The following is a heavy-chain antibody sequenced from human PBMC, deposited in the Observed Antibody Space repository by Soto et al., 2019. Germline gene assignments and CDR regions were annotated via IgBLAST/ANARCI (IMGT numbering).Heavy chain of an antibody. CDR2: IYWDDDK. Sequence: QITLKESGPTLVKPTQTLTLTCTFSGFSLSTSGVGVGWIRQPPGKALEWLALIYWDDDKRDSPFLKSRLTITKDTSNTQVVLTLTNMDPVDTATYYCAHSPYSSSSYYFDYWGQGTLVTVSS. V-gene: IGHV2-5*02. D-gene: IGHD6-6*01. CDR3: AHSPYSSSSYYFDY. CDR1: GFSLSTSGVG. J-gene: IGHJ4*02.